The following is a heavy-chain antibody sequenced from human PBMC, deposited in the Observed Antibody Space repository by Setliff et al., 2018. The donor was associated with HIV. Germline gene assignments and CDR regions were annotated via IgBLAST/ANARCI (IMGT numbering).Heavy chain of an antibody. J-gene: IGHJ4*02. CDR1: GGSISSSSYY. D-gene: IGHD2-15*01. CDR3: ARRYCSGGSCYSGLDY. V-gene: IGHV4-39*01. CDR2: IYYSEKN. Sequence: SETLSLTCTVSGGSISSSSYYWGWIRQPPGKGLEWIGSIYYSEKNYLDSVKGRFTIFRDNARNSLYLQMTSLRAEDTAVYFCARRYCSGGSCYSGLDYWGQGTLVTVSS.